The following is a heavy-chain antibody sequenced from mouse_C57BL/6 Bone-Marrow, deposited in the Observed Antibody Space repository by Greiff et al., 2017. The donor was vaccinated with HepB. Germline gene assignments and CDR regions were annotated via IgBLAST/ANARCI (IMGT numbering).Heavy chain of an antibody. CDR1: GFTFSDAW. J-gene: IGHJ3*01. CDR3: TTDYDSTWFAY. D-gene: IGHD1-1*01. V-gene: IGHV6-6*01. CDR2: IRNKANNHAT. Sequence: EVKLVESGGGLVQPGGSMKLSCAASGFTFSDAWMDWVRQSPEKGLEWVAEIRNKANNHATYYDESVKVRFTISRDDSKSSFFLQMNSLISEDTGIYYCTTDYDSTWFAYWGQGTLVTVSA.